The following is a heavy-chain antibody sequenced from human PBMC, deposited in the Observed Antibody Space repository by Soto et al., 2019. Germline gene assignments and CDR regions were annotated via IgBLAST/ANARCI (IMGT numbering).Heavy chain of an antibody. D-gene: IGHD2-15*01. V-gene: IGHV1-46*02. CDR3: ARISCKGGSCYFDFDH. J-gene: IGHJ4*02. CDR1: GYSFKDHY. Sequence: ASVKVSCKASGYSFKDHYMHWVRQAPGRGLEWVGIINPSGEHTNYAQQFRGRVALTRDTSTSTAYMELRSLRSEDTAVYFCARISCKGGSCYFDFDHWGQGTLVTVSS. CDR2: INPSGEHT.